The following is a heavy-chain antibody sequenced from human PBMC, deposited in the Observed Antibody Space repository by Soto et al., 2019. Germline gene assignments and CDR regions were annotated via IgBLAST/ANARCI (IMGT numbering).Heavy chain of an antibody. D-gene: IGHD2-15*01. V-gene: IGHV1-18*01. CDR3: ARLASIVVVVAAAFDF. CDR2: ISAYNGNT. J-gene: IGHJ4*02. Sequence: QVQLVQSGAAVKKPGASVKVSCKASGYTFTSYGISWVRQAPGQGLEWMGWISAYNGNTNYEQKLQGRVTMTTDTSTSTAYMELRNLRADDTAVYYCARLASIVVVVAAAFDFWCQGTLVTVSA. CDR1: GYTFTSYG.